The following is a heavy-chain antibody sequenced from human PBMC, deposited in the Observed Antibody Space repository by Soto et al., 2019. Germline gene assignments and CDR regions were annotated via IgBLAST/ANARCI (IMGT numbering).Heavy chain of an antibody. CDR3: ARDLSGHPYVPFDY. J-gene: IGHJ4*02. Sequence: SETLSLTCTVSGGSISSGDYYWSWIRQPPGKGLEWIGYIYYSGSTYYNPSLKSRVTISVDTSKNQFSLKLSSVTAADTAVYYCARDLSGHPYVPFDYWGQGTLVTVSS. V-gene: IGHV4-30-4*01. CDR2: IYYSGST. CDR1: GGSISSGDYY. D-gene: IGHD1-26*01.